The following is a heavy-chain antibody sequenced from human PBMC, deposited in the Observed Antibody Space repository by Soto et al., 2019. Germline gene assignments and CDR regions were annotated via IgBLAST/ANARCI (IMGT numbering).Heavy chain of an antibody. CDR3: ARSLSIGPNPGVTVDYYYYGMDV. CDR2: IIPIFGTA. D-gene: IGHD4-17*01. Sequence: SVKVSCKASGGTFSSYAISWVRQAPGQGLEWMGGIIPIFGTANYAQKFQGRVTITADESTSTAYMELSSLRSEDTAVYYCARSLSIGPNPGVTVDYYYYGMDVWGQGTTVTVSS. V-gene: IGHV1-69*13. J-gene: IGHJ6*02. CDR1: GGTFSSYA.